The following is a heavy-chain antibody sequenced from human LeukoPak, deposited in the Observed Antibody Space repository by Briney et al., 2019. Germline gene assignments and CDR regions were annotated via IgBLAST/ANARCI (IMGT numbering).Heavy chain of an antibody. CDR2: IYSGGNT. D-gene: IGHD3-3*01. J-gene: IGHJ4*02. CDR3: ARDHGFVRGLDY. V-gene: IGHV3-53*01. Sequence: SVIYSGGNTYYADSVKGRFTISRDNAKNSLYLQMNSLRAEDTAVYYCARDHGFVRGLDYWGQGTLVTVSS.